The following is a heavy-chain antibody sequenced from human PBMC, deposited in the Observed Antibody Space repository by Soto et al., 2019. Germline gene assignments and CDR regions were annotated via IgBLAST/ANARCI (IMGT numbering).Heavy chain of an antibody. CDR2: ISYDGSNK. V-gene: IGHV3-30*18. CDR1: GFTFSSYG. D-gene: IGHD1-1*01. J-gene: IGHJ6*02. CDR3: AKDHRAGTRRVGGMDV. Sequence: QVQLVESGGGVVQPGRSLRLSCAASGFTFSSYGMHWVRQAPGKGLEWVAVISYDGSNKYYADSVKGRFTISRDNSKNTLYLQMNSLRAEDTAVYYCAKDHRAGTRRVGGMDVWGQGTTVTVSS.